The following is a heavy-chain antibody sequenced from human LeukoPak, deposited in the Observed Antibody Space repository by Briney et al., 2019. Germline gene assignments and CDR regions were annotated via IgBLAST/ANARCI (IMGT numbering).Heavy chain of an antibody. CDR3: AKPYYDFWSGSNWFDP. D-gene: IGHD3-3*01. V-gene: IGHV3-23*01. Sequence: GGSLRLSCAASGLTFFTSAMTWVRQAPGKGLEWVSVISGFGGSTYYADSVKGRFTISRDNSKNTLYLQMNSLRAEDTAVYYCAKPYYDFWSGSNWFDPWGQGTLVTVSS. CDR2: ISGFGGST. J-gene: IGHJ5*02. CDR1: GLTFFTSA.